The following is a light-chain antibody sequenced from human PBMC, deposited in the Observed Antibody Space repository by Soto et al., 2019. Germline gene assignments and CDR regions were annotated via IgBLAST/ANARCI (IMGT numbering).Light chain of an antibody. CDR1: QNVNSN. CDR3: QQYNNWPLT. Sequence: EIVLTQSPGTLSLSPGERAALSCRASQNVNSNLAWYQQKPAQAPRLLIYGASTRATGIPARFSGSGSGTEFTLTISNLQSEDFAVYYCQQYNNWPLTFGGGTKVEIK. V-gene: IGKV3-15*01. CDR2: GAS. J-gene: IGKJ4*01.